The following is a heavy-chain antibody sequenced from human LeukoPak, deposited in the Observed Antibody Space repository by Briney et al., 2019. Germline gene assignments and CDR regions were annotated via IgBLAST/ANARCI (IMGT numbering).Heavy chain of an antibody. J-gene: IGHJ6*02. Sequence: GGSLRLSCAASGFPFSGYAMHWVRQAPGKGLVWVAVISYDGSIKYYGDSVKGRFTISRDNSKNTLYLQTNSLRAEDTAVYYCARGRNYYYGMDVWGQGTTVTVSS. CDR1: GFPFSGYA. V-gene: IGHV3-30*04. CDR2: ISYDGSIK. CDR3: ARGRNYYYGMDV.